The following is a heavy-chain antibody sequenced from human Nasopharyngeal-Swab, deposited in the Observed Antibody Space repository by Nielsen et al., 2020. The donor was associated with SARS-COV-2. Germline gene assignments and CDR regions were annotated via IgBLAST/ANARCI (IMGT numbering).Heavy chain of an antibody. CDR3: ARGTPYCSSTSCYSWFDP. CDR1: GGSISSYY. D-gene: IGHD2-2*01. V-gene: IGHV4-59*13. CDR2: IYYSGST. Sequence: SETLSLTCTVSGGSISSYYWSWIRQPPGKGLEWIGYIYYSGSTNYNPSPKSRVTISVDTSKNQFSLKLSSVTAADTAVYYCARGTPYCSSTSCYSWFDPWGQGTLVTVSS. J-gene: IGHJ5*02.